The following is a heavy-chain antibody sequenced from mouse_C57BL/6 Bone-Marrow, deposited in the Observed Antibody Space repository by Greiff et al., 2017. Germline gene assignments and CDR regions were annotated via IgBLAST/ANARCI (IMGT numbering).Heavy chain of an antibody. CDR1: GFNIKNTY. Sequence: EVQLQQSVAELVRPGASVKLSCTASGFNIKNTYMHWVKQRPEQGLEWIGRIDPANGNTKYAPKFKGKATITADTSSNTAYLQLSSLTTEDTDIYDCSRIGRSKGYFDVWGRGTTVTVTA. J-gene: IGHJ1*03. CDR2: IDPANGNT. CDR3: SRIGRSKGYFDV. V-gene: IGHV14-3*01. D-gene: IGHD1-1*01.